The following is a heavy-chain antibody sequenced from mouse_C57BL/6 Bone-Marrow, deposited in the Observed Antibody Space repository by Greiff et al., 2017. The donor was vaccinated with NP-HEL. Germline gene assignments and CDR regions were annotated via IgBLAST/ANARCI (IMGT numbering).Heavy chain of an antibody. CDR3: ARYMAHPLFDY. Sequence: EVMLVESGGGLVQPGGSLSLSCAASGFTFTDYYMSWVRQPPGKALEWLGFIRNKANGYTTEYSASVKGRFTISRDNSQSILYLQMNALRAEDSATYYCARYMAHPLFDYWGQGTTLTVSS. J-gene: IGHJ2*01. V-gene: IGHV7-3*01. CDR2: IRNKANGYTT. CDR1: GFTFTDYY.